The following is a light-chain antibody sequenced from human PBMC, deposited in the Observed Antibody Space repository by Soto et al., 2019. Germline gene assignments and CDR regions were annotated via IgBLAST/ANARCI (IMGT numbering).Light chain of an antibody. Sequence: QAVVTQEPSLTVSPGGTVTLTCASSTGAVTSGNYPTWFQQRPGQPPRTLIYTTNSKHSWTPARFSGSLLGDKAALTLSGVQPEDEADYYCLLYYGGAQLVFGGGTKLTVL. CDR1: TGAVTSGNY. V-gene: IGLV7-43*01. CDR2: TTN. J-gene: IGLJ3*02. CDR3: LLYYGGAQLV.